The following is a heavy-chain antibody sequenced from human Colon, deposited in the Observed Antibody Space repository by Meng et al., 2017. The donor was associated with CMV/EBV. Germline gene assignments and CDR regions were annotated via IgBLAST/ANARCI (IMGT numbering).Heavy chain of an antibody. J-gene: IGHJ4*02. CDR3: ARHSLTILTD. CDR1: GFSLTTTGAG. D-gene: IGHD2-8*02. Sequence: TLKRPVPAPRNPPPTPPLTCTFSGFSLTTTGAGVAWVRQPHGKAPELLALIHWDDDKRYSPSLKNRLNITKDTSKNQVVLSMTDLDPADTGTFYCARHSLTILTDWGQGALVTVSS. CDR2: IHWDDDK. V-gene: IGHV2-5*02.